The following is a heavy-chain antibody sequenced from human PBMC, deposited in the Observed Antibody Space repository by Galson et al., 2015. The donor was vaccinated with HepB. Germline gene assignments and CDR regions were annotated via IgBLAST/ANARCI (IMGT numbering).Heavy chain of an antibody. CDR2: FDPEDGET. V-gene: IGHV1-24*01. D-gene: IGHD1-26*01. CDR3: ATAHRLVGAQYFQH. J-gene: IGHJ1*01. Sequence: SVKVSCKVSGYTLTELSMHWVRQAPGKGLEWVGGFDPEDGETIYAQKFQGRVTMTEDTSTDTAYMELSSLRSEDTAVYYCATAHRLVGAQYFQHWGQGTLVTVSS. CDR1: GYTLTELS.